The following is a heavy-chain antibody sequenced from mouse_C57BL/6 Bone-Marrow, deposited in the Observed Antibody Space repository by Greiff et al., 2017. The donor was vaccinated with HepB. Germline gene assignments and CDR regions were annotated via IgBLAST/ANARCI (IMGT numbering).Heavy chain of an antibody. J-gene: IGHJ3*01. Sequence: QVQLQQSGPELVKPGASVKISCKASGYAFSSSWMNWVKQRPGKGLEWIGRIYPGDGDTNYNGKFKGKATLTADKSSSTAYMQLSSLTSEDSAVYFCARSIYYDYDGFAYWGQGTLVTVSA. D-gene: IGHD2-4*01. CDR3: ARSIYYDYDGFAY. CDR2: IYPGDGDT. V-gene: IGHV1-82*01. CDR1: GYAFSSSW.